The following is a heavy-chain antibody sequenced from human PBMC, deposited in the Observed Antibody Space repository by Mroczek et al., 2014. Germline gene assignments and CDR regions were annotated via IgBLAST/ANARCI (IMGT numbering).Heavy chain of an antibody. CDR3: ARDRSSSGWFGEVLVGPLGY. CDR2: ISAYNGNT. D-gene: IGHD3-10*01. CDR1: GYTFTSYG. Sequence: VQLVQSGAEVKKPGASVKVSCKASGYTFTSYGISWVRQAPGQGLEWMGWISAYNGNTNYAQKLQGRVTMTTDTSTSTAYMELRSLRSDDTAVYYCARDRSSSGWFGEVLVGPLGYWGQGTLVTVSS. V-gene: IGHV1-18*01. J-gene: IGHJ4*02.